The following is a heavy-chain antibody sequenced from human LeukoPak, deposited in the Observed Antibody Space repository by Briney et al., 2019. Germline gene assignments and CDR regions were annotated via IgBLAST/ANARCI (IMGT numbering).Heavy chain of an antibody. J-gene: IGHJ4*02. Sequence: PSETLSLTCTVSGGSISSYYWSWIRQPPGKGLEWIGYIYYSGRTNYNPSLKSRVTISVDTSKNQFSLKLSSVTAADAAVYYCARSWDSSGYYSLSIDYWGQGTLVTVSS. CDR2: IYYSGRT. D-gene: IGHD3-22*01. CDR1: GGSISSYY. V-gene: IGHV4-59*01. CDR3: ARSWDSSGYYSLSIDY.